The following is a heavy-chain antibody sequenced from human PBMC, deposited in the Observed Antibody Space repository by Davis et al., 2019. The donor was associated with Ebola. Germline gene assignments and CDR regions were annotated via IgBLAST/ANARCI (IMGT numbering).Heavy chain of an antibody. CDR2: IKSKTDGGTT. J-gene: IGHJ1*01. D-gene: IGHD3-10*01. Sequence: GGSLRLSCAASAFSFNTAWLTWVRQAPGKGLEWVGRIKSKTDGGTTDYAAPVKGRFSISRDDSTATAYLQMSSLHIDDTGVYYCTTGYYWGQGLLVIVSS. CDR3: TTGYY. CDR1: AFSFNTAW. V-gene: IGHV3-15*01.